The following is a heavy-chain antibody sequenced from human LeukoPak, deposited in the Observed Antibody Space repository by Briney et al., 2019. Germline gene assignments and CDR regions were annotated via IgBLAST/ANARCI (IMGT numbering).Heavy chain of an antibody. D-gene: IGHD6-13*01. J-gene: IGHJ4*02. CDR2: ISSSSGTI. CDR3: ARRLTASGKHYFDY. Sequence: GGSLRLSCAASGFTFSTYNMNWVRQAPGKGLECVSYISSSSGTIYYADSVQGRFTISRDNAKNSLYLQMNSLRAEDTAVYYCARRLTASGKHYFDYWGQGTLVTVSS. V-gene: IGHV3-48*01. CDR1: GFTFSTYN.